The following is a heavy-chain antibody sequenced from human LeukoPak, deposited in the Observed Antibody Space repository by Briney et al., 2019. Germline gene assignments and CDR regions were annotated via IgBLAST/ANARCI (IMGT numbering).Heavy chain of an antibody. Sequence: GGSLRLSCAASGFTFTSYTMNWVRQAPGKGLEWVSSISSSSSDISYADSLKGRFTISRDNANNLLYVQMNSLRAEDTAVYFCAGEMNDRELDFYYGMDVWGQGTTVTVSS. J-gene: IGHJ6*02. CDR1: GFTFTSYT. V-gene: IGHV3-21*01. CDR2: ISSSSSDI. D-gene: IGHD1-1*01. CDR3: AGEMNDRELDFYYGMDV.